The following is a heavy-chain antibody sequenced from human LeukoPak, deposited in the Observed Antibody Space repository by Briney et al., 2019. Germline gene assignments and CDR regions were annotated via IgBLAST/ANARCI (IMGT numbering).Heavy chain of an antibody. CDR3: ARPTSSGWYGD. Sequence: SETLSLTCTVSGGSISSYYGTWIRQPPGKGLEWIGYIYTSGSTNYNPSLKSRVTISVDTSKNQFSLKLSSVTAAHTAVYYCARPTSSGWYGDWGQGTLVTVSS. CDR2: IYTSGST. V-gene: IGHV4-4*09. CDR1: GGSISSYY. J-gene: IGHJ4*02. D-gene: IGHD6-19*01.